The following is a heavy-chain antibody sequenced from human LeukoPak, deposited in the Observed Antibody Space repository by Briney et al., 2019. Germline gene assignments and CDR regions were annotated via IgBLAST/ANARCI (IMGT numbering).Heavy chain of an antibody. J-gene: IGHJ4*02. D-gene: IGHD5-18*01. CDR3: ANTRGDTPMNMIFDY. Sequence: PGGSLRLSCAASRFTFSIYAMSWVRQAPGKGMEWVSAITGSGGSTWYADSVKGRFTISRDNSKNTLYLQMNSLRAEDTAVYYCANTRGDTPMNMIFDYWGQGTLVTVSS. CDR2: ITGSGGST. CDR1: RFTFSIYA. V-gene: IGHV3-23*01.